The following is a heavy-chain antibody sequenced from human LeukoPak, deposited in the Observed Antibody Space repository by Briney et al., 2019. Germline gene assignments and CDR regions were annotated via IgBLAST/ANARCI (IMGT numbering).Heavy chain of an antibody. Sequence: SVKVSCKASGGTFSSYAISWVRQAPGQGLEWMGGIIPIFGTANYAQKFQGRVTITADESTSTAYMELSSLRSEDTAVYYCARMRSSGWYLDYWGQGTLVTVSS. V-gene: IGHV1-69*13. D-gene: IGHD6-19*01. CDR2: IIPIFGTA. CDR1: GGTFSSYA. J-gene: IGHJ4*02. CDR3: ARMRSSGWYLDY.